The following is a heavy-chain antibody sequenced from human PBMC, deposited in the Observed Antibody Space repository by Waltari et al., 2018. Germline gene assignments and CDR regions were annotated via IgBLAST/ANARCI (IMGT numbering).Heavy chain of an antibody. Sequence: QVQLQESGPGLVKPSETLSLTCAVSGYSISSGYYWGWIRQPPGKGLEWIGSIYHSGSTYYNPSLKSRVTISVDTSKNQFSLKLSSVTAADTAVYYCARHSPAYCTGGVCPAYFDYWGQGTLVTVSS. D-gene: IGHD2-8*02. CDR2: IYHSGST. V-gene: IGHV4-38-2*01. J-gene: IGHJ4*02. CDR1: GYSISSGYY. CDR3: ARHSPAYCTGGVCPAYFDY.